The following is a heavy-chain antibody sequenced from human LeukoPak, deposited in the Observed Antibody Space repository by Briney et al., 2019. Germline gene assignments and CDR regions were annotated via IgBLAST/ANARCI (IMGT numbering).Heavy chain of an antibody. CDR1: GFTFSSYG. J-gene: IGHJ4*02. V-gene: IGHV3-33*01. CDR3: ARDGPGTTLNY. D-gene: IGHD1-7*01. CDR2: IWYDGSNK. Sequence: AGGSLRLSCAPSGFTFSSYGMHWVRQAPGKGLEWVAVIWYDGSNKYYADSVKGRFTISRDNSKNTLYLQMNSLRAEDTAVYYCARDGPGTTLNYWGQGTLVTVSS.